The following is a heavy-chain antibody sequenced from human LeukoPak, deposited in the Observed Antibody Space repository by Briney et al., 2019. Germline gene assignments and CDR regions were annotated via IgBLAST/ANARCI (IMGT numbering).Heavy chain of an antibody. CDR1: GFTFSSYA. D-gene: IGHD2/OR15-2a*01. CDR2: ISGSGDYT. V-gene: IGHV3-23*01. J-gene: IGHJ4*02. Sequence: GGSLRLSCAASGFTFSSYAMLWVRQAPGKGLEWVSTISGSGDYTYYADSVKGRFTISRDNSKSTLHLQMNNLRTEETAIYYCAKDRSVKAGLYEDFDYWGQGTLVTVSS. CDR3: AKDRSVKAGLYEDFDY.